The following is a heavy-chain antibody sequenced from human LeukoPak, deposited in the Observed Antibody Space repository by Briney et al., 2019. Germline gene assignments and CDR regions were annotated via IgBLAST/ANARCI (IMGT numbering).Heavy chain of an antibody. CDR1: GYTFTGYY. Sequence: EASVKVSCKASGYTFTGYYMHWARQAPGQGLEWMGWINPNSGGTNYAQKFQGRVTMTRDTSISTAYMELSRLRSDDTAVYYCARVPYYDFWSGPFDYWGQGTLVTVSS. J-gene: IGHJ4*02. CDR3: ARVPYYDFWSGPFDY. CDR2: INPNSGGT. D-gene: IGHD3-3*01. V-gene: IGHV1-2*02.